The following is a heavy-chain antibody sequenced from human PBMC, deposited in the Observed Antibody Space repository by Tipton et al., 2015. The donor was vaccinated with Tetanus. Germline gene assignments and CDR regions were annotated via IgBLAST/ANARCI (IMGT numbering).Heavy chain of an antibody. CDR2: IYYSGST. Sequence: TLSLTCSVSGASISSGGYFWNWIRHRPGKGLEWIGYIYYSGSTFYNPSLKSRVTISVDTSNNQFSLRLSSVTAADTAVYYCARANYDNSKKGPFDSWGQGTLVIVSS. V-gene: IGHV4-31*03. CDR1: GASISSGGYF. J-gene: IGHJ4*02. D-gene: IGHD3-9*01. CDR3: ARANYDNSKKGPFDS.